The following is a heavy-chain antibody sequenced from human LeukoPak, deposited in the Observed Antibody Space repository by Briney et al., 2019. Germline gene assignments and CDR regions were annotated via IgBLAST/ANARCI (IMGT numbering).Heavy chain of an antibody. CDR3: AKDLDGYNAFDY. Sequence: PGGSLRLYCAASGFTFSSYGMHWVRQAPGKGLEWVAVIWYDGSNKYYADSVKGRFTISRDNSKNTLYLQMNSLRAEDTAVYYCAKDLDGYNAFDYWGQGTLVTVSS. J-gene: IGHJ4*02. D-gene: IGHD5-24*01. V-gene: IGHV3-33*06. CDR1: GFTFSSYG. CDR2: IWYDGSNK.